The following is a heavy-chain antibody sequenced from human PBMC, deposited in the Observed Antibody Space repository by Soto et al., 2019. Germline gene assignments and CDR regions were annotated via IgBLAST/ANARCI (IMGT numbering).Heavy chain of an antibody. V-gene: IGHV3-30*18. CDR2: ISYDGSNK. CDR3: AKVESGYPFDY. J-gene: IGHJ4*02. CDR1: GFTFSSYG. Sequence: QVQLVESGGGVVQPGRSLRLSCAASGFTFSSYGMHWVRQAPGKGLEWVAVISYDGSNKYYADSVKGRFTISRDNSKNTLYLQMNSLRAEDTAVYYCAKVESGYPFDYWGQGTLVTVSS. D-gene: IGHD3-3*01.